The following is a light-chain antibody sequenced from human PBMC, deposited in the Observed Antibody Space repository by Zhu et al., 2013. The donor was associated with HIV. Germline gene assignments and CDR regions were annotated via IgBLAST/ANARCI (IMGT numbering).Light chain of an antibody. CDR2: DAS. CDR1: QSISRSS. V-gene: IGKV3-20*01. CDR3: QQYDTSTPMYT. Sequence: EIVMTQSPATLSVSPGERATLSCRASQSISRSSLAWYQVNRGQAPRLLIYDASIRATGIPDRFSGSGSGTDFTLTISGVEPEDFAKYYCQQYDTSTPMYTFGQGTNLEIK. J-gene: IGKJ2*01.